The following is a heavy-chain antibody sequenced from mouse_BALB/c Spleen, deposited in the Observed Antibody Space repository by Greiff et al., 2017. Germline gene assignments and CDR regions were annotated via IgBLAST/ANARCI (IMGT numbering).Heavy chain of an antibody. Sequence: EVQLVESGGDLVKPGGSLKLSCAASGFTFSSYGMSWVRQTPDKRLEWVATISSGGSYTYYPDSVKGRFTISRDNAKNTLYLQMSSLKSEDTAMYYCARPFETARATPFDYWGQGTTLTVSS. CDR3: ARPFETARATPFDY. V-gene: IGHV5-6*01. D-gene: IGHD3-2*01. CDR1: GFTFSSYG. J-gene: IGHJ2*01. CDR2: ISSGGSYT.